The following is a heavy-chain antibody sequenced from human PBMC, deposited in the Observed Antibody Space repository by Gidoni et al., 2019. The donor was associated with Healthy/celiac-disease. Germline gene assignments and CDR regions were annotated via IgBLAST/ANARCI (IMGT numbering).Heavy chain of an antibody. CDR2: IRAYNGNT. J-gene: IGHJ4*02. CDR3: ARGGATSYDSEDFDY. V-gene: IGHV1-18*01. D-gene: IGHD3-22*01. Sequence: QVQLVQSGAEVKKPGASVKVSCTASGYTFTSYGISWVRQAPGQGLEWMGWIRAYNGNTNYAQKLQGKVTMTTDTSTSTAYRELRSLRSDDTAVYYCARGGATSYDSEDFDYWGQGTLVTVSS. CDR1: GYTFTSYG.